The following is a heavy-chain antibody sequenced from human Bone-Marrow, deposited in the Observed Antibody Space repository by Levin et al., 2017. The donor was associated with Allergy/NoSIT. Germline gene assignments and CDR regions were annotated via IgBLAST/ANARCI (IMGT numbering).Heavy chain of an antibody. J-gene: IGHJ4*02. D-gene: IGHD2-2*01. CDR3: AKSLCSSTSCYEWDY. Sequence: GESLKISCAASGFTFSSYAMSWVRQAPGKGLEWVSAISGSGGSTYYADSVKGRFTISRDNSKNTLYLQMNSLRAEDTAVYYCAKSLCSSTSCYEWDYWGQGTLVTVSS. CDR1: GFTFSSYA. CDR2: ISGSGGST. V-gene: IGHV3-23*01.